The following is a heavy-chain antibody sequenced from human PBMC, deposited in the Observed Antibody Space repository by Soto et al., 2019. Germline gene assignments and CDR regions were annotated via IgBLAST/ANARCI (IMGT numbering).Heavy chain of an antibody. Sequence: SETLSLTCAVSGYSISSGYYWGWIRQPPGKGLEWIGSIYHSGSTYYNPSLKSRVTISVDTSKNQFSLKLSSVTAADTAVYYCARDEGTILNSSRWSLGLYNWFDPWGQGTLVTVSS. CDR1: GYSISSGYY. CDR3: ARDEGTILNSSRWSLGLYNWFDP. J-gene: IGHJ5*02. D-gene: IGHD6-13*01. V-gene: IGHV4-38-2*02. CDR2: IYHSGST.